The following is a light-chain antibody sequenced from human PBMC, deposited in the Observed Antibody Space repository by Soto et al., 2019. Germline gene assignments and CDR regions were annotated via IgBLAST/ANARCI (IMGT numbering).Light chain of an antibody. CDR1: SSDVGGYNY. Sequence: QSALTQPASVSGSPGQSITISCTGTSSDVGGYNYVSWYQQHPGKAPKLIIYEVSNRPSGVSNRFSGSKSGNTASLTISGRQAEDEADYYCSAYTISSTPWVFGGGTQLTVL. CDR3: SAYTISSTPWV. V-gene: IGLV2-14*01. J-gene: IGLJ2*01. CDR2: EVS.